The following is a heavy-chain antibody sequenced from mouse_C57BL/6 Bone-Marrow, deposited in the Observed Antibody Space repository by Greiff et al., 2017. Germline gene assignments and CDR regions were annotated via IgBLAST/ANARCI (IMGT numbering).Heavy chain of an antibody. V-gene: IGHV5-16*01. CDR3: ARERVPYFDY. CDR1: GFTFSDYY. J-gene: IGHJ2*01. Sequence: EVKVVESEGGLVQPGSSMKLSCTASGFTFSDYYMAWVRQVPEKGLEWVANINYDGSSTYYLDSLKSRFIISRDNAKNILYLQMSSLKSEDTATYYCARERVPYFDYWGQGTTLTVSS. CDR2: INYDGSST.